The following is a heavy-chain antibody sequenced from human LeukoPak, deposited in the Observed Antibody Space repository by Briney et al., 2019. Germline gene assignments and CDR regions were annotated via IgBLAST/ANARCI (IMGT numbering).Heavy chain of an antibody. V-gene: IGHV3-30*18. CDR3: AKDFGEQLELRLFDY. Sequence: GGSLRLSCAASGFTFSSYGMHWVRQAPGKGLEWVAVMSYDGSNKYYADSVKGRFTISRDNSKNTLYLQMNSLRAEDTAVYYCAKDFGEQLELRLFDYWGQGTLVTVSS. CDR2: MSYDGSNK. J-gene: IGHJ4*02. CDR1: GFTFSSYG. D-gene: IGHD1-7*01.